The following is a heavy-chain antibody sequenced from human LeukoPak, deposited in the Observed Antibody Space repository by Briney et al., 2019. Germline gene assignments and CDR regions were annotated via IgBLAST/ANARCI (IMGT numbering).Heavy chain of an antibody. D-gene: IGHD6-13*01. CDR2: ISYDGSKK. J-gene: IGHJ4*02. CDR3: AKDSRYSSSWYDY. Sequence: PGGSLRLSCAASGFTFNRYWMSWVRQAPGKGLEWVTIISYDGSKKYYADYVKGRFTISRDNSKNTLYLQMNSLRAEDTAVYYCAKDSRYSSSWYDYWGQGTLVTVSS. CDR1: GFTFNRYW. V-gene: IGHV3-30*18.